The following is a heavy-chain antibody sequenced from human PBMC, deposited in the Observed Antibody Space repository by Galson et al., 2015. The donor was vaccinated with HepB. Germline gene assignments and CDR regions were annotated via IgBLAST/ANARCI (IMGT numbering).Heavy chain of an antibody. J-gene: IGHJ4*02. V-gene: IGHV3-30*18. D-gene: IGHD3-3*01. Sequence: SLRLSCAASGFTFSSYGMHWVRQAPGKGLEWVAVISYDGSNKYYADSVKGRFTISRDNSKNTLYLQMYSLRAEDTAVYYCAKDYLSHIDPDFWSGYYFDYWGQGTLVTVSS. CDR1: GFTFSSYG. CDR2: ISYDGSNK. CDR3: AKDYLSHIDPDFWSGYYFDY.